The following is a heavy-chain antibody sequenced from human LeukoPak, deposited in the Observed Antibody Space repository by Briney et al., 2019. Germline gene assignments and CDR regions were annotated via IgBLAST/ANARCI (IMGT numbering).Heavy chain of an antibody. V-gene: IGHV3-23*01. J-gene: IGHJ1*01. Sequence: GGSLRLSCAASGFTFSSYAMSWVRQAPGKGLEWVSAISGSGGSTYYADSVKGRFTISRDNSKNTLYLQMNSLRAEDTAVYYCAKGPGYSSGWSFAEYFQHWGQGTLVTVSS. D-gene: IGHD6-19*01. CDR2: ISGSGGST. CDR1: GFTFSSYA. CDR3: AKGPGYSSGWSFAEYFQH.